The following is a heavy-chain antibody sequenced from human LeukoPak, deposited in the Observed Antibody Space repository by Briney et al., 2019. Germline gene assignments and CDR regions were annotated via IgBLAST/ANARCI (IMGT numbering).Heavy chain of an antibody. CDR1: GFTVSSNY. Sequence: PGGSLRLSCAASGFTVSSNYMSWVRQAPGKGLEWVAVISYDGSNKYYADSVKGRFTISRDNSKNTLYLQMNSLRAEDTAVYYCASPYCSSTSCYPSYYYYGMDVWGQGTTVTVSS. D-gene: IGHD2-2*01. V-gene: IGHV3-30-3*01. J-gene: IGHJ6*02. CDR3: ASPYCSSTSCYPSYYYYGMDV. CDR2: ISYDGSNK.